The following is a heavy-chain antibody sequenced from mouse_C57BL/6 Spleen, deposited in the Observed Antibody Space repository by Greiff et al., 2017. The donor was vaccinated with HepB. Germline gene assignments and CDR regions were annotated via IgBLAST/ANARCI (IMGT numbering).Heavy chain of an antibody. CDR3: ARGYYGSSYGFAY. J-gene: IGHJ3*01. CDR1: GYTFTTYP. D-gene: IGHD1-1*01. Sequence: VQLQQSGAELVKPGASVKMSCNASGYTFTTYPIEWMKQNHGKSLEWIGNFHPYNDDTKYNEKFKGKATLTVEKSSSTVYLELSRLTSDDSAVYYCARGYYGSSYGFAYWGQGTLVTVSA. CDR2: FHPYNDDT. V-gene: IGHV1-47*01.